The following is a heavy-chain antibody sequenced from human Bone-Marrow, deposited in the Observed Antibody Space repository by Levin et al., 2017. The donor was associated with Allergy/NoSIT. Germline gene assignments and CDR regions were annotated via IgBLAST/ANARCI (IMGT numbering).Heavy chain of an antibody. Sequence: GGSLRLSCAASGFTFSSYSMNWVRQAPGKGLEWVSYISSSSSTIYYADSVKGRFTISRDNAKNSLYLQMNSLRAEDTAVYYCARDHPEVVVTAPYDYWGQGTLVTVSS. CDR2: ISSSSSTI. D-gene: IGHD2-21*02. CDR1: GFTFSSYS. CDR3: ARDHPEVVVTAPYDY. J-gene: IGHJ4*02. V-gene: IGHV3-48*01.